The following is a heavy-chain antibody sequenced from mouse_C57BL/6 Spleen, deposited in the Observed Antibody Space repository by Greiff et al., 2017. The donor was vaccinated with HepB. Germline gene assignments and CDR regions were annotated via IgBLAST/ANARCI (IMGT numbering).Heavy chain of an antibody. D-gene: IGHD1-1*01. CDR2: INPSSGYT. CDR1: GYTFTSYT. CDR3: ARDTTVSRGRAMDY. J-gene: IGHJ4*01. Sequence: VQLVESGAELARPGASVKMSCKASGYTFTSYTMHWVKQRPGQGLEWIGYINPSSGYTKYNQKFKDKATLTADKSSSTAYMQLSSLTSEDSAVYYCARDTTVSRGRAMDYWGQGTSVTVSS. V-gene: IGHV1-4*01.